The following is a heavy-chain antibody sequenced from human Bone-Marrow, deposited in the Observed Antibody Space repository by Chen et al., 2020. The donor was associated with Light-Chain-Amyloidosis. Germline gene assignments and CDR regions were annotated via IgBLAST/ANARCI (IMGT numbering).Heavy chain of an antibody. CDR1: GFTFSSYE. D-gene: IGHD6-6*01. CDR3: ASMPVVTKALDSSSSLYYYYGMDV. Sequence: EVQLVASGEGLAQPGGSLRLPCAASGFTFSSYEMKWVGQAQGKGLEWVSYISSSGSTIYYADSVKGRFTISRDNAKNSLYLQMNSLRAEDTAVYYCASMPVVTKALDSSSSLYYYYGMDVWGQGTTVTVSS. J-gene: IGHJ6*02. CDR2: ISSSGSTI. V-gene: IGHV3-48*03.